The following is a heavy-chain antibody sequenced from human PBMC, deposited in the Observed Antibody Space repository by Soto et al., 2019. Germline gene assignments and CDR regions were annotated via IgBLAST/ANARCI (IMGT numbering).Heavy chain of an antibody. J-gene: IGHJ4*02. CDR2: IKSKTDGGTT. CDR3: ARDPQGFDEFYFDY. D-gene: IGHD2-15*01. Sequence: PGVSLRLSCAASGFTFSNAWMNWVRQAPGKGLEWVGRIKSKTDGGTTDYAAPVKGRFTISRDDSKNTLYLQMNSLKTEDTAVYYCARDPQGFDEFYFDYWGQGTLVTVSS. CDR1: GFTFSNAW. V-gene: IGHV3-15*07.